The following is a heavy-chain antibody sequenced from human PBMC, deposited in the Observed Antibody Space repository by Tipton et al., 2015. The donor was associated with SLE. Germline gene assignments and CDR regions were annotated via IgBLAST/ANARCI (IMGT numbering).Heavy chain of an antibody. CDR1: GESFSGYY. D-gene: IGHD1-26*01. J-gene: IGHJ4*02. Sequence: TLSLTCAVSGESFSGYYWTWIRLPPGKGLEWIGEVDPSGSTNYNPSHRSRVTISIDTSKNQFSLRLKSVTAADTAVYYCARGGGPWGYYFDNWGQGNLVTVSS. CDR2: VDPSGST. V-gene: IGHV4-34*01. CDR3: ARGGGPWGYYFDN.